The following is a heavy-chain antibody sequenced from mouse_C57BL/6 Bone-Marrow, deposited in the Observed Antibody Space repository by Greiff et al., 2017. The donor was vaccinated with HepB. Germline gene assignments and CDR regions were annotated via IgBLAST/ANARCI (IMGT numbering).Heavy chain of an antibody. J-gene: IGHJ3*01. CDR2: INSDGGST. V-gene: IGHV5-2*01. CDR1: EYEFPSHD. CDR3: ARHSYSNYERVWFAY. Sequence: DVMLVESGGGLVQPGESLKLSCESNEYEFPSHDMSWVRKTPEKRLELVAAINSDGGSTYYPDTMERRFIISRDNTKKTLYLQMSSLRSEDTALYYCARHSYSNYERVWFAYWGQGTLVTVSA. D-gene: IGHD2-5*01.